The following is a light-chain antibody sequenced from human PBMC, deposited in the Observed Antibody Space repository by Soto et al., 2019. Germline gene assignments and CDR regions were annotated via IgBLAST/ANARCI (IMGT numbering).Light chain of an antibody. J-gene: IGLJ3*02. Sequence: QSVLTQPPSVSGAPGQRVTISCTWSSSNIGAGYNVHWYKQRPGTAPKLLIYRDTTRPSGVPDRFSGSKSGTSASLAITGLQAEDEADYYCHSYDNILSGSVFGGGTKLTVL. CDR1: SSNIGAGYN. CDR3: HSYDNILSGSV. V-gene: IGLV1-40*01. CDR2: RDT.